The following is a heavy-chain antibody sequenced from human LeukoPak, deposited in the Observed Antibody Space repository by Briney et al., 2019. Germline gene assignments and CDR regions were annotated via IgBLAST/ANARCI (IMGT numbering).Heavy chain of an antibody. CDR1: GYRFTTYW. Sequence: GESLKISCQGSGYRFTTYWIAWVRQMPGKGLEWMGVIYPADSDTRYSPSFQGQVTISADKSISTAYLQWSSLQASDTAIYYCVRKGASTWYLDFWGQGTLVTASS. D-gene: IGHD2-2*01. J-gene: IGHJ4*02. CDR2: IYPADSDT. CDR3: VRKGASTWYLDF. V-gene: IGHV5-51*03.